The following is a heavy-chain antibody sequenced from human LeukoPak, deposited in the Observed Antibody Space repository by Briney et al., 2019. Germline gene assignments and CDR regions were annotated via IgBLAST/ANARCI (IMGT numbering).Heavy chain of an antibody. CDR2: ISYDGSSK. J-gene: IGHJ6*04. Sequence: GGSLRLSCAASGFTFSSYGMHWVRQAPGKGLEWVAVISYDGSSKYYADSVKGRFTISRDNSKNTLYLQMNSLRAEDTAVYYCAKDRGQWVRGVIMSGGMDVWGKGTTVTVSS. CDR3: AKDRGQWVRGVIMSGGMDV. V-gene: IGHV3-30*18. D-gene: IGHD3-10*01. CDR1: GFTFSSYG.